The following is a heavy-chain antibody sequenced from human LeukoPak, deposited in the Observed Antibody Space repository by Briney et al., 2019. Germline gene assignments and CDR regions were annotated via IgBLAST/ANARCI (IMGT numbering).Heavy chain of an antibody. Sequence: PGGSLRLSCAASGFTFSSYGMHWVRQAPGKGLEWVAVISYDGSNKYYADSVKGRFTTSRDNSKNTLYLQMNSLRAEDTAVYYCAKDQVAGTESLADYWGQGTLVTVSS. J-gene: IGHJ4*02. CDR1: GFTFSSYG. CDR2: ISYDGSNK. D-gene: IGHD6-19*01. V-gene: IGHV3-30*18. CDR3: AKDQVAGTESLADY.